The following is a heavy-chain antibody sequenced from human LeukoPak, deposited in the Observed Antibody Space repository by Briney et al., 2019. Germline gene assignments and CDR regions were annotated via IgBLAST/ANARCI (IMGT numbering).Heavy chain of an antibody. CDR3: EVAGDAYGAFDI. V-gene: IGHV4-34*01. J-gene: IGHJ3*02. D-gene: IGHD6-19*01. CDR2: INHSGST. Sequence: SETLSLTCAVYGGSFSGYYWSWIRQPPGKGLEWIGEINHSGSTNYNPSLKSRVTISVDTSKNQFSLKVSSVTAADTAVYYCEVAGDAYGAFDIWGQGTMVTVSS. CDR1: GGSFSGYY.